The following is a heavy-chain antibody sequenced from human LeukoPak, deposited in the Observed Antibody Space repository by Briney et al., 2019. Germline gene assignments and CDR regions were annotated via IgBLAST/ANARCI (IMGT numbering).Heavy chain of an antibody. Sequence: SETLSLTCTVSGGSISSYYWSWIRQPPGKGLEWIGYIYYSGSTNYNPSLKSRVTISVDTSKNQFSLKLSSVTAADTAVYYCARSGGDILTGYYNEPQYYFDHWGQGTLVTVSS. D-gene: IGHD3-9*01. CDR2: IYYSGST. J-gene: IGHJ4*02. CDR3: ARSGGDILTGYYNEPQYYFDH. V-gene: IGHV4-59*12. CDR1: GGSISSYY.